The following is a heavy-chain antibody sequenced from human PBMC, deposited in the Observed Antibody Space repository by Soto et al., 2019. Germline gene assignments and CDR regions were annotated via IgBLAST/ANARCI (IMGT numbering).Heavy chain of an antibody. J-gene: IGHJ3*02. CDR2: ISGSGGST. D-gene: IGHD3-9*01. V-gene: IGHV3-23*01. Sequence: RGSLRLSCAASGFTFSSYAMSWVRQAPGKGLEWVSAISGSGGSTYYADSVKGRFTISRDNSKNTLYLQMNSLRAEDTAVYYCAKDQRTYYYILTGPGAFDIWGKGTMVTVSS. CDR1: GFTFSSYA. CDR3: AKDQRTYYYILTGPGAFDI.